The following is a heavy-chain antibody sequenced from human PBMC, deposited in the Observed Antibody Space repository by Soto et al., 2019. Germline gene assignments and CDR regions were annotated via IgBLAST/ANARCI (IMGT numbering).Heavy chain of an antibody. CDR2: IYYSGST. J-gene: IGHJ6*02. CDR1: GCSISSGGYY. D-gene: IGHD6-13*01. CDR3: ARDPDSSSGYYYYGMDV. V-gene: IGHV4-31*02. Sequence: SETLCLTWTVSGCSISSGGYYWSWIRQHPGKGLEWIGYIYYSGSTYYNPSLKSRVTISVDTSKNQFSLKLSSVTAADTAVYYCARDPDSSSGYYYYGMDVWGQGTTVTVSS.